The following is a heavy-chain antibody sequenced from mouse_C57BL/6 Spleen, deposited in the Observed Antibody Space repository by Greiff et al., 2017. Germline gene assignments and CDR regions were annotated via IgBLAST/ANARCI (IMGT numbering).Heavy chain of an antibody. CDR1: GFNITDYY. V-gene: IGHV14-2*01. CDR3: ARGSITTVVAEDYFDY. D-gene: IGHD1-1*01. Sequence: VQLKESGAELVKPGASVKLSCTASGFNITDYYMHWVKQRTEQGLEWIGRIDPEDGETKYAPKFQGKATITADTSSNTAYLQLSSLTSEDTAVYYCARGSITTVVAEDYFDYWGQGTTLTVSS. CDR2: IDPEDGET. J-gene: IGHJ2*01.